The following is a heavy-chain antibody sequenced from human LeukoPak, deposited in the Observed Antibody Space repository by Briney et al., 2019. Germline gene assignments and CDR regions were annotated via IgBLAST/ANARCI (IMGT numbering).Heavy chain of an antibody. CDR2: ISSSSSTI. CDR1: GFTFSSYS. Sequence: GGSLRLSCAASGFTFSSYSMNWVRQAPGKGLEWVSYISSSSSTIYYADSVKGRFTISRDNAKNSLYLQMNSLRAEDTAVYYCAIAAYVWGSFAIFGYWGQGTLVTVSS. D-gene: IGHD3-16*01. J-gene: IGHJ4*02. CDR3: AIAAYVWGSFAIFGY. V-gene: IGHV3-48*01.